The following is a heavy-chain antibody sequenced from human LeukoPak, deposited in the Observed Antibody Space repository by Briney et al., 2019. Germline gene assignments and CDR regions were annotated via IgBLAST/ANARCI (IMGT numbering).Heavy chain of an antibody. CDR1: GSTFSSYA. D-gene: IGHD5-18*01. J-gene: IGHJ2*01. CDR3: AKTAGYSYGYGYWYFDL. CDR2: ISGSGGST. Sequence: GRSLRLSCAASGSTFSSYAMSWVRQAPGKGLEWVSAISGSGGSTYYADSVKGRFTISRDNSKNTLYLQMNSLRAEDTAVYYCAKTAGYSYGYGYWYFDLWGRGTLVTVSS. V-gene: IGHV3-23*01.